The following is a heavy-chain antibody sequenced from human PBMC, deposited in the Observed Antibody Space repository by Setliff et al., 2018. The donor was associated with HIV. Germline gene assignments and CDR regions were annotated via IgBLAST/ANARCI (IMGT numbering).Heavy chain of an antibody. V-gene: IGHV4-4*08. CDR3: ARGVRGYGEIRYFFYYYYMDV. CDR1: GGSISSHY. CDR2: IYTSGST. J-gene: IGHJ6*03. D-gene: IGHD3-9*01. Sequence: SETLSLTCTVSGGSISSHYWSWIRQPPGKGLEWIGHIYTSGSTNYNPSLKSRVTISVDTSKNQFSLKLSSVTAADTAVYYCARGVRGYGEIRYFFYYYYMDVWGKGTTVTVSS.